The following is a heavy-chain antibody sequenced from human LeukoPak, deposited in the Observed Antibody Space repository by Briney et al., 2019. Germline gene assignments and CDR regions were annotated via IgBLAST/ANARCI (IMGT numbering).Heavy chain of an antibody. CDR3: AREDVVLVDAVRYYYYGMDV. CDR2: INPSGGST. CDR1: GYNFISYY. Sequence: ASVKVSCKASGYNFISYYMHWVRQAPGRGLEWMGIINPSGGSTSYAQKFQDRVSVTRDTSTSTVYMELSSLKSEDTAVYYCAREDVVLVDAVRYYYYGMDVWGQGTTVTVSS. D-gene: IGHD2-8*01. J-gene: IGHJ6*02. V-gene: IGHV1-46*01.